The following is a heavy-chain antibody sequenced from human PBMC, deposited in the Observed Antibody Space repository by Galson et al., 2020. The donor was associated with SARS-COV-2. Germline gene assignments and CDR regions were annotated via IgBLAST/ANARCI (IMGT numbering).Heavy chain of an antibody. CDR2: MSYDGSNK. Sequence: GGSLRLSCAASGFTFSSYAMHWVRQAPGKGLEWVAVMSYDGSNKYYADSVKGRFTISRDNSKNTLYLQMNSLRAEDTAVYYCARDQSGSYRLVSDYWGQGTLGTVSS. J-gene: IGHJ4*02. CDR1: GFTFSSYA. V-gene: IGHV3-30*01. D-gene: IGHD1-26*01. CDR3: ARDQSGSYRLVSDY.